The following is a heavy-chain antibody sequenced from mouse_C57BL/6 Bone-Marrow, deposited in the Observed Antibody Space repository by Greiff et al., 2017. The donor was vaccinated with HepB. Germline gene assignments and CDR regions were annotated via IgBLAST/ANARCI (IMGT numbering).Heavy chain of an antibody. Sequence: QVQLQQPGGELVKPGASVKLSCKASGYTFTSYWMHWVKQRPGRGLEWIGRIDPNSGGTKYNEKFKSKATLTVDKPSSTAYMQLSSLTSEDSAVYYCASPDSPYAMGYWGQGTSVTVSS. CDR2: IDPNSGGT. V-gene: IGHV1-72*01. D-gene: IGHD3-2*01. J-gene: IGHJ4*01. CDR1: GYTFTSYW. CDR3: ASPDSPYAMGY.